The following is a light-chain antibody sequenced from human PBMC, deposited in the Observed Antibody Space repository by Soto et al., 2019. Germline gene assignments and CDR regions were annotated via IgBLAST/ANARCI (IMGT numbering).Light chain of an antibody. CDR3: SSYSSSSTTV. Sequence: QSVLTQPASVSGSPGQSIAISCTGTSSDVGDYNYVSWYQQHPGKAPKLIIYDVANRPSGVSDRFSGSKSGSTASLTISGLQAEDEAYYYCSSYSSSSTTVFGGGTEVTVL. CDR1: SSDVGDYNY. J-gene: IGLJ3*02. V-gene: IGLV2-14*03. CDR2: DVA.